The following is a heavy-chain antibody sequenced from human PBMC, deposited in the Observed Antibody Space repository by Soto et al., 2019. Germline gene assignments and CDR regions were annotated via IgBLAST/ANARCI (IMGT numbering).Heavy chain of an antibody. CDR3: ARSGYSYGPNPLLY. V-gene: IGHV4-31*03. CDR1: GGSISSGGYY. CDR2: IYSGST. J-gene: IGHJ4*02. Sequence: QVQLQESGPGLVKPSQTLSLTCTVSGGSISSGGYYWSWIRQHPGKGLEWIGYIYSGSTYYNPSLKSRVTISVDTSKNQFSLKLSSVTAADTAVYYCARSGYSYGPNPLLYWGQGTLVTVSS. D-gene: IGHD5-18*01.